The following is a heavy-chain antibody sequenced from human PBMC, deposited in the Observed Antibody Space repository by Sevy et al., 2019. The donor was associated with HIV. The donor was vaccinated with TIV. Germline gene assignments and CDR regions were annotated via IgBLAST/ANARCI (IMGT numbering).Heavy chain of an antibody. J-gene: IGHJ4*02. CDR1: AFTFSAHA. Sequence: GGSLRLSCAASAFTFSAHAMHWVRRAPVKGLEWVAVLSYDGSSEHYADSVKGRFTISRDNSKNTLYLQMHGLRPDDTAVYYCVRDAGYSTVWYPGYWGQGTLVTVSS. V-gene: IGHV3-30*03. D-gene: IGHD6-19*01. CDR2: LSYDGSSE. CDR3: VRDAGYSTVWYPGY.